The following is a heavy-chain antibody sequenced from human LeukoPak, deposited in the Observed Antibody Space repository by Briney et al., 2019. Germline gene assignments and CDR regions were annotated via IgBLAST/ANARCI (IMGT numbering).Heavy chain of an antibody. J-gene: IGHJ3*01. CDR2: IYYSGST. V-gene: IGHV4-59*08. D-gene: IGHD6-13*01. CDR3: ARHDGSSWYHAFYC. CDR1: GVSISSYY. Sequence: SEALSLTCTVSGVSISSYYWSWIRQPPGKGLEWIGYIYYSGSTNYNPSLKSRVTISLDTSKNQFSLKLSSVTAADTAVYYCARHDGSSWYHAFYCWGQGTMVTGSS.